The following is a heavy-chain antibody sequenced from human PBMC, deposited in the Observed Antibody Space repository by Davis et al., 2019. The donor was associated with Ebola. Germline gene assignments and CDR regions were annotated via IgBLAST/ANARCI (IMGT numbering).Heavy chain of an antibody. CDR2: INYSGNT. CDR3: ASLRDSSGLDY. J-gene: IGHJ4*02. Sequence: SETLSLTCTVSGGSISRYYWSWIRQPPGKGLEWIGYINYSGNTNYNPSLKSRVTISVDTSRNQFSLKMRSVTAADTAVYYCASLRDSSGLDYWGQGTLVTVSS. CDR1: GGSISRYY. V-gene: IGHV4-59*01. D-gene: IGHD3-22*01.